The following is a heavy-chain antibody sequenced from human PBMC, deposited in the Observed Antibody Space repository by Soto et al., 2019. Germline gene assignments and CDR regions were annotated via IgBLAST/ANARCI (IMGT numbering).Heavy chain of an antibody. D-gene: IGHD6-19*01. Sequence: QVQLVQSGAEVKKPGSSVKVSCKASGGTFSSYAISWVRQAPGQGLEWMGGIIPIFGTANYAQKFQGRVTITADENTNTTNKELSSLRSEDTAVYYCARVIAVAGFFVFDYWGQGTLVTVSS. V-gene: IGHV1-69*01. CDR3: ARVIAVAGFFVFDY. J-gene: IGHJ4*02. CDR1: GGTFSSYA. CDR2: IIPIFGTA.